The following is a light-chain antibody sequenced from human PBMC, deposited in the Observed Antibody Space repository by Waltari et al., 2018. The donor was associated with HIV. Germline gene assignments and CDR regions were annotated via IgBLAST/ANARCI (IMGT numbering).Light chain of an antibody. CDR1: SSNIGTYNL. CDR3: CSYAGSLTLV. J-gene: IGLJ3*02. Sequence: QSALTQPASVAGSPGQSITISCTGTSSNIGTYNLVSWHQQHPGKAPKTLIYAVSQLPSGLSNRFSVSKSGNTASLTSSGLEADDVADYSCCSYAGSLTLVLGGGTKVTVL. CDR2: AVS. V-gene: IGLV2-23*02.